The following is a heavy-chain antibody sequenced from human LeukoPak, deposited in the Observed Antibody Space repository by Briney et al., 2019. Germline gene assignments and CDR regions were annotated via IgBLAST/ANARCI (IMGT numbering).Heavy chain of an antibody. J-gene: IGHJ4*02. V-gene: IGHV4-34*01. CDR2: INHSGST. CDR1: GGSFSGYY. D-gene: IGHD7-27*01. CDR3: ASGLTGEGPSSDY. Sequence: SETLSLTCAVYGGSFSGYYWSWIRQPPGKGLEWIGEINHSGSTNYNPSLKSRVTISVDTSKNQFSLKLSSVTAADTAVYYCASGLTGEGPSSDYWGQGTLVTVSS.